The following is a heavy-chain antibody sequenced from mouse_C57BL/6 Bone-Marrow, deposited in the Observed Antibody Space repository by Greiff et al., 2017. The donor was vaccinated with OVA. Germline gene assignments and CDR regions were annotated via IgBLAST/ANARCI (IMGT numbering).Heavy chain of an antibody. V-gene: IGHV1-61*01. CDR1: GYTFTSYW. J-gene: IGHJ4*01. D-gene: IGHD2-4*01. Sequence: VQLQQPGAELVRPGSSVKLSCKASGYTFTSYWMDWVKQRPGQGLEWIGNIYPSDSETNYNQKFKDKATLTVDKSSSTAYMQLSSLTSEDSAVYYCVYYDYERGAMDYWGQGTSVTVSS. CDR3: VYYDYERGAMDY. CDR2: IYPSDSET.